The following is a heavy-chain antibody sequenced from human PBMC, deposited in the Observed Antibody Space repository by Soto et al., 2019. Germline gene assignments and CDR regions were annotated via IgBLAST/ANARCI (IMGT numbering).Heavy chain of an antibody. CDR1: GASISSTSSGDW. D-gene: IGHD1-26*01. J-gene: IGHJ4*02. CDR2: IHHSGNT. CDR3: AKMVGATLVDY. Sequence: QVQLQESGPGLVKPSGTLSLTCTVSGASISSTSSGDWWSWVRQPPGKGLEWIGEIHHSGNTNYNLSLKSXXTXSXVKSKNQFSLRLSSVTAADTAVYSCAKMVGATLVDYWGQGNLVTVSS. V-gene: IGHV4-4*02.